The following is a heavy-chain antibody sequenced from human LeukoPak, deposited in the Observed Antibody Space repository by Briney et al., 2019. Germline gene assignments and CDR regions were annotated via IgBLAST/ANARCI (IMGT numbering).Heavy chain of an antibody. CDR2: ISGSGGST. Sequence: GGSLRLSCAASGFTFSSYAMSWVRQATGKGLEWVSAISGSGGSTYYADSVKGRFTISRDNSKNTLYLQMNSLRAEDTAVYYCAKSLGRWLPYGMDVWGQGTTVTVSS. CDR3: AKSLGRWLPYGMDV. V-gene: IGHV3-23*01. D-gene: IGHD5-24*01. J-gene: IGHJ6*02. CDR1: GFTFSSYA.